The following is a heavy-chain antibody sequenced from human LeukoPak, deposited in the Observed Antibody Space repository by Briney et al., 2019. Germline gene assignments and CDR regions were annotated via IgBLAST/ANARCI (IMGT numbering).Heavy chain of an antibody. CDR2: ISSRGSTI. D-gene: IGHD3-10*01. CDR1: GFTFSSYE. J-gene: IGHJ6*02. CDR3: ARVHSGNYYGMDV. Sequence: GSLRLSCAASGFTFSSYEMKWVRQAPGKGLEWVSYISSRGSTIYYADSVKGRFTISRDNAKNSLYLQMNSLRAEDTAVYYCARVHSGNYYGMDVWGQGTTVTVSS. V-gene: IGHV3-48*03.